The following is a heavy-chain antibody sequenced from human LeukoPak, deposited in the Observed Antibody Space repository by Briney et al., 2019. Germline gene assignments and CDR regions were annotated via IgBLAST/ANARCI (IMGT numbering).Heavy chain of an antibody. D-gene: IGHD3-10*01. CDR1: GGSFSGYY. J-gene: IGHJ4*02. Sequence: PSETLSLTCAVYGGSFSGYYWSWVRQAPGKGLEWVSAISGSGGSTYYADSVKGRFTISRDNSKSTLYLQMNSLRAEDTAVYYCAKGAGVIITPGHFDYWGQGTLVTVSS. V-gene: IGHV3-23*01. CDR3: AKGAGVIITPGHFDY. CDR2: ISGSGGST.